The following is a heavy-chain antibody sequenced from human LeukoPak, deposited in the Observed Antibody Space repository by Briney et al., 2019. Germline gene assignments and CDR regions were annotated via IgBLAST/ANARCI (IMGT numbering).Heavy chain of an antibody. J-gene: IGHJ4*02. CDR1: GGSISSSSYY. V-gene: IGHV4-39*01. Sequence: PSETLSLTCTVSGGSISSSSYYWGWIRQPPGRGLEWIGSIYYSGSTYYNPSLKSRVTISVDTSKNQFSLKLSSVTAADTAVYYCARSIITMVDYWGQGTLVTVSS. D-gene: IGHD3-10*01. CDR2: IYYSGST. CDR3: ARSIITMVDY.